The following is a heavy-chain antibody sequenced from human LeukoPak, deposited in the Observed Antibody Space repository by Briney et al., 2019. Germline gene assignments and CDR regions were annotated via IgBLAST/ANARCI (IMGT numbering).Heavy chain of an antibody. CDR1: GYTFTSYG. J-gene: IGHJ6*03. CDR2: INPNSGGT. V-gene: IGHV1-2*02. CDR3: ASYLEYCSGGSCYPRYYMDV. Sequence: EASVKVSCKAAGYTFTSYGISWVRQAPGQGLEWMGWINPNSGGTNYAQKFQGRVTMTRDTSISTAYMELSRLRSDDTAVYYCASYLEYCSGGSCYPRYYMDVWGKGTTVTVSS. D-gene: IGHD2-15*01.